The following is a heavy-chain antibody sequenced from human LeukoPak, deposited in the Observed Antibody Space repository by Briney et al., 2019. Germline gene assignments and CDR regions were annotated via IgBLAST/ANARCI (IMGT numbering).Heavy chain of an antibody. Sequence: PGGSLRLFCAASGFTFDDYGMSWVRQAPGKGLEWVSGINWYGGSTGYADSVKGRFTISRDNAKNSLYLQMNSLRAEDTALYYCARDLVGFGGSYFFDYWGQGTLVTVSS. CDR2: INWYGGST. V-gene: IGHV3-20*04. CDR3: ARDLVGFGGSYFFDY. D-gene: IGHD1-26*01. CDR1: GFTFDDYG. J-gene: IGHJ4*02.